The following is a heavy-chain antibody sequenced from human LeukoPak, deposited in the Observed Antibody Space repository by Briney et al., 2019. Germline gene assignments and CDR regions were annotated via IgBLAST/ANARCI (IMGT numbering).Heavy chain of an antibody. V-gene: IGHV4-4*07. Sequence: SETLSLTCTVSGGSISSYYWSWIRQPAGKVLEWIGRIYTSGSTNYNPSLKSRVTMSVDTPKNQFSLKLSPVTAADTAVYYCARDLTSVTTLLGDAFDIWGQGTMVTVSS. D-gene: IGHD4-11*01. CDR1: GGSISSYY. CDR2: IYTSGST. CDR3: ARDLTSVTTLLGDAFDI. J-gene: IGHJ3*02.